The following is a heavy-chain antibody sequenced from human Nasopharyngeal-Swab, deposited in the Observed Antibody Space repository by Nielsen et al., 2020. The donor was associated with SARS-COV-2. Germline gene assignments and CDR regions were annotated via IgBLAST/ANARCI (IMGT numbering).Heavy chain of an antibody. V-gene: IGHV3-23*03. J-gene: IGHJ3*02. Sequence: GGSLRLSCAASGFTFSSYAMSWVRQAPGKGLEWVSVIYSGGSSTYYADSVKGRFTISRDNSKNTLYLQMNSLRAEDTAVYYCAKDLDYYDSSGYYGNAFDIWGQGIMVTVSS. CDR3: AKDLDYYDSSGYYGNAFDI. CDR2: IYSGGSST. CDR1: GFTFSSYA. D-gene: IGHD3-22*01.